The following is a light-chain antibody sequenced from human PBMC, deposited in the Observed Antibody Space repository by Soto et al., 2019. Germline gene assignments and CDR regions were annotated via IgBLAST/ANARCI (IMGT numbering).Light chain of an antibody. CDR1: QSITNN. Sequence: EIVMTQSPDTLSVSPEERDTLSCRASQSITNNLAWYQQQVSQPPRLLIYGATTRATDIPARFRGSGSGSEFTLTISILESEDFVVYYCQQYNHWPSKMAFGQGTKVDIK. CDR2: GAT. J-gene: IGKJ1*01. V-gene: IGKV3-15*01. CDR3: QQYNHWPSKMA.